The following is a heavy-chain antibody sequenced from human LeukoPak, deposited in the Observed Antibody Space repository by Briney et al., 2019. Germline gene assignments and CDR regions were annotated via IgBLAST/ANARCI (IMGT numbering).Heavy chain of an antibody. V-gene: IGHV3-30*18. Sequence: GGSLRLSCAASGFTFSNYDMHWVRQAPGKGPEWVALISYDGRNKYYADSVKGRFTVSRDNSKNTLYLQMNSLRAEDTAVYYCAKYDSSGYAFDSWGQGTLVTVSS. CDR1: GFTFSNYD. CDR2: ISYDGRNK. CDR3: AKYDSSGYAFDS. J-gene: IGHJ4*02. D-gene: IGHD3-22*01.